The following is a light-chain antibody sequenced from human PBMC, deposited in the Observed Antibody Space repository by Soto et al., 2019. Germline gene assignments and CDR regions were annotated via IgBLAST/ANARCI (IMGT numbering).Light chain of an antibody. Sequence: QSVLTQPASVSGSPGQAITISCTGTSSDVGRYNYVSWYQQYSGKAPKLMIYGVTNRPSGVSDRFSGSKSGNTASLIISGLQAEDEGDYYCSSFTTSSTLIFGGGTKLTVL. V-gene: IGLV2-14*03. CDR3: SSFTTSSTLI. CDR2: GVT. CDR1: SSDVGRYNY. J-gene: IGLJ2*01.